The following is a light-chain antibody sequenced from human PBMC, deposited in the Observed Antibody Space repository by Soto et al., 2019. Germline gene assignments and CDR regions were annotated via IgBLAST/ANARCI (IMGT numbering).Light chain of an antibody. CDR2: RTS. CDR3: QQYASSPMT. V-gene: IGKV3-20*01. Sequence: EIVLTQSPGTLSLSPGDRATLSCRASQSVSSSYLAWYQQKPGQAPRHLIYRTSNRATGIPDRFSGSGSGTDFTLTLNRLEPEDFEVYWCQQYASSPMTFGQGTKVEIK. CDR1: QSVSSSY. J-gene: IGKJ1*01.